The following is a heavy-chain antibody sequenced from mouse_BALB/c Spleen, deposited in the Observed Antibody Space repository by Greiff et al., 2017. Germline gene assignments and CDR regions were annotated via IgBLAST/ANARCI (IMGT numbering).Heavy chain of an antibody. D-gene: IGHD1-2*01. CDR2: IYPSDSYT. V-gene: IGHV1-69*02. CDR1: GYTFPSYW. J-gene: IGHJ3*01. Sequence: QVQLQQPGAELVRPGASVRLSCKASGYTFPSYWITWVKQRPGQGLEWIGNIYPSDSYTNYNQKFKDKATLTVDKSSSTAYMQLSSPTSEDSAVYYCTRSFITTAWFAYWGQGTLVTVSA. CDR3: TRSFITTAWFAY.